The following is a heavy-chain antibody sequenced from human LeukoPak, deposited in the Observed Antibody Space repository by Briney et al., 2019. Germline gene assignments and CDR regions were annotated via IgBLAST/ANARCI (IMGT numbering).Heavy chain of an antibody. V-gene: IGHV4-39*01. CDR3: VSPRGFSYGYFDY. CDR2: IYYSKNT. D-gene: IGHD5-18*01. Sequence: MSSETLSLTCTVSGGSISSSSAYWGWIRQPPGKGLEWIGSIYYSKNTYYNPSLKGRVTISADTSKNQFSLTLGSVSATDTAVYYCVSPRGFSYGYFDYWGQGTLVTVSS. J-gene: IGHJ4*02. CDR1: GGSISSSSAY.